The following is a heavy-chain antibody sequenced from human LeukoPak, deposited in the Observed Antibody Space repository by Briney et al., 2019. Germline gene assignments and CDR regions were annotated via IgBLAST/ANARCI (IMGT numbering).Heavy chain of an antibody. CDR2: ISYDGSNK. Sequence: VGSLRLSCAASGFTFSSYGVHWVRQAPGKGLEWVAVISYDGSNKYFADSVKGRFTISRDSSKNTLFLQMNSLRTEDTALYYCARDSPDHYFDYWGQGTLVTVSS. D-gene: IGHD3-10*01. V-gene: IGHV3-30*03. CDR3: ARDSPDHYFDY. J-gene: IGHJ4*02. CDR1: GFTFSSYG.